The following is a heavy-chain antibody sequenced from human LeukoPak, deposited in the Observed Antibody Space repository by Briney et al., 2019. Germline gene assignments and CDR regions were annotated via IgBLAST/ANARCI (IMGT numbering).Heavy chain of an antibody. Sequence: PGGSLRLSCAASGFTFSSYGMHWGRQAPGKGLEWEAVLWFDGSIKYSADSVKGRFTISRDNSKNTLYLQMNSLSAEDTAVYYCARDRLLHCSGGSYCIGWFDPWGQGTLVTVSS. CDR3: ARDRLLHCSGGSYCIGWFDP. D-gene: IGHD2-15*01. J-gene: IGHJ5*02. CDR1: GFTFSSYG. CDR2: LWFDGSIK. V-gene: IGHV3-33*01.